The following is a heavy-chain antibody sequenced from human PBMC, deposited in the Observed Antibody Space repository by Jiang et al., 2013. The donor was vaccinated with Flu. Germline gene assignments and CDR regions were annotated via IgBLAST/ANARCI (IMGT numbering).Heavy chain of an antibody. Sequence: GLVKPSETLSLTCTVSGGSISSYYWSWIRQPPGKGLEWIGYIYYSGSTNYNPSLKSRVTISVDTSKNQFSLKLSSVTAADTAVYYCARVETVEYYFDYWGQGTLVTVSS. J-gene: IGHJ4*02. CDR2: IYYSGST. CDR1: GGSISSYY. CDR3: ARVETVEYYFDY. D-gene: IGHD5-12*01. V-gene: IGHV4-59*01.